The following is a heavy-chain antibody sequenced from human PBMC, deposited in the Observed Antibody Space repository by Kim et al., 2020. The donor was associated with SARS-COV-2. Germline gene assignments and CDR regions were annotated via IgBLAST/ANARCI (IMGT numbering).Heavy chain of an antibody. CDR2: IYYSGST. V-gene: IGHV4-39*07. J-gene: IGHJ2*01. Sequence: SGTLSLTCTVSGGSISSSSYYWVWIRQPPGKGLEWVGSIYYSGSTYYNPFLKGRVTISVDTSKNQFSLKLNSVTAADTAVYYCARDDGSGTYYNPSGFFDLWGRGTQVAVSS. CDR1: GGSISSSSYY. CDR3: ARDDGSGTYYNPSGFFDL. D-gene: IGHD3-10*01.